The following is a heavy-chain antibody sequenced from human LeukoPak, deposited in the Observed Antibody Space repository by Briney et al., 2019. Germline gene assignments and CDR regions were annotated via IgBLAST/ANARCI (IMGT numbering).Heavy chain of an antibody. J-gene: IGHJ4*02. CDR3: ARPLTGTTLIFDY. CDR1: GGSISSYY. V-gene: IGHV4-59*01. D-gene: IGHD1-7*01. CDR2: IYYSGST. Sequence: SETLSLTCTVSGGSISSYYWSWIRQPPGKGLEWIGYIYYSGSTSYSPSLKSRVTISVDTSKNQFSLKLSSVTAADTAVYYCARPLTGTTLIFDYWGQGTLVTVSS.